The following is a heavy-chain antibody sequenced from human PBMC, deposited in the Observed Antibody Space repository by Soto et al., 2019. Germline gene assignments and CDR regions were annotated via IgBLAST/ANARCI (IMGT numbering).Heavy chain of an antibody. Sequence: GGSLRLSCAASGFTFSSYSMNWVRQAPGKGLEWVSSISSSSSYIYYADSVKGRFTISRDNAKNPLYLQMNSLRAEDTAVYYCARVRQKSNRGYCSSTSCYVYYYYYMDVWGKGTTVTVSS. V-gene: IGHV3-21*01. J-gene: IGHJ6*03. D-gene: IGHD2-2*01. CDR1: GFTFSSYS. CDR3: ARVRQKSNRGYCSSTSCYVYYYYYMDV. CDR2: ISSSSSYI.